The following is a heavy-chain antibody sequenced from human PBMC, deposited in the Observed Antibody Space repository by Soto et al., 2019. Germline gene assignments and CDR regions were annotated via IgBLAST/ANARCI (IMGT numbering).Heavy chain of an antibody. Sequence: QVQLVQSGAEVKKPGSSVKVSCKASGGTFSSYAISWVRQAPGQGLEWMGGIIPIFGTANYAQKFQGRVTITADEXTXXAYMELSSLRSEDTAVYYCAIPLGLPGRYYYGMDVWGQGTTVTVSS. CDR1: GGTFSSYA. D-gene: IGHD3-16*01. J-gene: IGHJ6*02. CDR2: IIPIFGTA. CDR3: AIPLGLPGRYYYGMDV. V-gene: IGHV1-69*12.